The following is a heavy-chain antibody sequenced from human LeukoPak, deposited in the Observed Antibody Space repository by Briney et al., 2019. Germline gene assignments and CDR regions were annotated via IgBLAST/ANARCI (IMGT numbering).Heavy chain of an antibody. J-gene: IGHJ3*02. V-gene: IGHV3-66*01. CDR3: ARAPHLDAFDI. Sequence: QPGGSLRLSCAASGFTVNSNYMSWVRQAPGKGLEWVSVIYSGGSTYYADSVKGRFTISRDNSKNTLYLQMNSLRAEDTAVYYCARAPHLDAFDIWGQGTMVTVSS. CDR2: IYSGGST. CDR1: GFTVNSNY.